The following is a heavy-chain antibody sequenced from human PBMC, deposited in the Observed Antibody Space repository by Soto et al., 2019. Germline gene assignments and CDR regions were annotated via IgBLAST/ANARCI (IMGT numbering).Heavy chain of an antibody. V-gene: IGHV3-33*01. D-gene: IGHD1-1*01. CDR2: IWYDGSNK. CDR3: ARDAPGYGPFDY. Sequence: PGGSLRLSCAASGFTFSSYGMHWVRQAPGKGLEWVAVIWYDGSNKYYADSVKGRFTISRDNSKNTLYLQMNSLRAEDTAVYYCARDAPGYGPFDYWGQGTLVTVSS. CDR1: GFTFSSYG. J-gene: IGHJ4*02.